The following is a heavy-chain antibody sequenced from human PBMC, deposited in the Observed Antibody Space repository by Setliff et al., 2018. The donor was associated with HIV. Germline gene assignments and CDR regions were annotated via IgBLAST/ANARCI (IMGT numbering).Heavy chain of an antibody. CDR1: GGSFDMHT. Sequence: ASVKVSCKTSGGSFDMHTISWVRQAPGQGLEFVGRIIPIIDTTNYAQKFQGRVTITADKSANTTYMELRSPRSEDTAIYYCATMSRSSRNWAIFDYWGQGVLVTVSS. CDR3: ATMSRSSRNWAIFDY. V-gene: IGHV1-69*08. J-gene: IGHJ4*02. CDR2: IIPIIDTT. D-gene: IGHD6-13*01.